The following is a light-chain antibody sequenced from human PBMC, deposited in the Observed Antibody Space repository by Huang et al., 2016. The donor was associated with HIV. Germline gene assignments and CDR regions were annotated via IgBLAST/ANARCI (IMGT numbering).Light chain of an antibody. CDR1: RCIANY. CDR3: QGYNSAPFT. CDR2: ASS. J-gene: IGKJ3*01. Sequence: DIQMTQSPTSLSASVGDRVTNTCRASRCIANYLAWYQQKPGKVPQLLIYASSTLQSGVPSRFSGSGSVTDFTLTISSLQPEDVATYYCQGYNSAPFTFGPGTRVDLK. V-gene: IGKV1-27*01.